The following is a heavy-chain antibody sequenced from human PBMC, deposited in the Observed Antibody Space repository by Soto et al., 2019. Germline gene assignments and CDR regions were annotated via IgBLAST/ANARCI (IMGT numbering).Heavy chain of an antibody. J-gene: IGHJ4*02. CDR2: LSGGGANT. D-gene: IGHD5-12*01. CDR1: GFTFSTYS. CDR3: ARWDGYGDE. V-gene: IGHV3-23*01. Sequence: EVQLLESGGGLVQPGGSLRLSCAASGFTFSTYSMAWVRQAPGKGLAWVSGLSGGGANTFYADSVKGRFTISVDNSKNTVYLQMNSLRVEDTAVYYCARWDGYGDEWGQGTVVTVSS.